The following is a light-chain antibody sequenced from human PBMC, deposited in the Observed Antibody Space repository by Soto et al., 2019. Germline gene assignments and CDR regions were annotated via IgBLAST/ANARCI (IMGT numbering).Light chain of an antibody. CDR3: LQHSTYPLT. Sequence: DIQMTQFPSSLSASVGDRVTITCRASQGIRNDLGWYQQKPGKAPKRLIYAASSLQSGVPSRFSGSGSGTEFTRAISSLEPEDSATFYCLQHSTYPLTFGQGTKVEIK. CDR1: QGIRND. CDR2: AAS. J-gene: IGKJ1*01. V-gene: IGKV1-17*01.